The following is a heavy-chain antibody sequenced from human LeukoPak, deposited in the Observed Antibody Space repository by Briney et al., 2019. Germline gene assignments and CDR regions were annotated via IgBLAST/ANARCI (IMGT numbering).Heavy chain of an antibody. CDR2: ISAYNGNT. V-gene: IGHV1-18*01. CDR3: ARDPGSSSWYGGRYYYYMDV. D-gene: IGHD6-13*01. Sequence: ASVKVSCKASGYTFTSYGISWVRQAPGQGLEWMGWISAYNGNTNYAQKLQGRVTVTTDTSTSTAYMELRSLRSDDTAVYYCARDPGSSSWYGGRYYYYMDVWGKGTTVTVSS. CDR1: GYTFTSYG. J-gene: IGHJ6*03.